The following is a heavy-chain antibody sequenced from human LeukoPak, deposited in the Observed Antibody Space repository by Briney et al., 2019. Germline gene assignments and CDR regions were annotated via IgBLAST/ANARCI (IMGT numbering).Heavy chain of an antibody. CDR1: GFTFDDYV. D-gene: IGHD3-22*01. J-gene: IGHJ4*02. CDR2: ISWNSGSI. CDR3: ATGGITSGYFSPFDS. V-gene: IGHV3-9*01. Sequence: GGSLRLSCAASGFTFDDYVMHWVRQAPGKGLEWVSGISWNSGSIGYADSVKGRFTISRDNSKNTLYLQMNSLRAEDTAVYYCATGGITSGYFSPFDSWGQGTLVTVSS.